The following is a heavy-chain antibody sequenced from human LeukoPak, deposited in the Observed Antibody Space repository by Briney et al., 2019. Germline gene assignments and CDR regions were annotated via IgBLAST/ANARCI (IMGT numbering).Heavy chain of an antibody. V-gene: IGHV3-21*01. CDR1: GFTFSSYS. D-gene: IGHD1-14*01. J-gene: IGHJ3*02. Sequence: KPGGSLRLSCAASGFTFSSYSMNWVRQAPGKGLEWVSSISSSSSYIYYAHSVTGRFTISRDNAKNSLYLQMNSLRAEDTAVYYCATPGPEGQDAFDIWGQGTMVTVSS. CDR3: ATPGPEGQDAFDI. CDR2: ISSSSSYI.